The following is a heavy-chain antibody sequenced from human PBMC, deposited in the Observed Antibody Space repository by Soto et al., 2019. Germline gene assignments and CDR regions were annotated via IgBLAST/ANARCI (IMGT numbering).Heavy chain of an antibody. CDR3: ARQGDYFDY. V-gene: IGHV4-39*01. CDR1: GGSISSSRYY. CDR2: IYYSGST. J-gene: IGHJ4*02. Sequence: QLQLPESGPGLVKPSETLSLTCTVSGGSISSSRYYWGWIRQPPGKGLEWIGSIYYSGSTYYNPSLKGRVTISVDTSKNQFSLKLSSVTAADTAVYYCARQGDYFDYWGQGTLVTVSS.